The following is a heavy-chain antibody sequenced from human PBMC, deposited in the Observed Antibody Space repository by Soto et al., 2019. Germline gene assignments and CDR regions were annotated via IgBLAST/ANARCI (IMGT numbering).Heavy chain of an antibody. CDR1: GGSFSCYY. CDR2: INHSGST. V-gene: IGHV4-34*01. CDR3: ARVGGSGSYYRVYYYGMDV. Sequence: KTSETLSLTCAVYGGSFSCYYWIWIRQPPGKGLEWIGEINHSGSTNYNPSLKSRVTISVDTSKNQFSLKLSSVTAADTAVYYCARVGGSGSYYRVYYYGMDVWGQGTTVTVSS. D-gene: IGHD3-10*01. J-gene: IGHJ6*02.